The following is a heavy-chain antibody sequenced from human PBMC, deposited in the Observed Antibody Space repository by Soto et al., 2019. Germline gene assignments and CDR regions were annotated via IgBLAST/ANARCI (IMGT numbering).Heavy chain of an antibody. V-gene: IGHV3-30-3*01. D-gene: IGHD2-21*02. CDR1: GFTFSSYA. CDR3: ERDGASCGGDCFWRGTDLNYYYYGMDV. J-gene: IGHJ6*02. CDR2: ISYDGSNK. Sequence: GGSLRLSCAASGFTFSSYAMHWVRQAPGKGLEWVAVISYDGSNKYYADSVKGRFTISRDNSKNTLYLQMNSLRAEDTAVYYCERDGASCGGDCFWRGTDLNYYYYGMDVWGQGNTVTVSS.